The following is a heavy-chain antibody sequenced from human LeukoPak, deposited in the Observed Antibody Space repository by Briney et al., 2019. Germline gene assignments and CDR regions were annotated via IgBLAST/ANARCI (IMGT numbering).Heavy chain of an antibody. CDR2: ISSSGSTI. D-gene: IGHD3-10*01. CDR3: ARELGITMVRGVPAY. Sequence: GGSLRLSCAASGFTFSDYYMSWIRQAPGKGLEWVSYISSSGSTIYYAASVKGRFTISRDNAKNSLYLQMNSLRAEDTAVYYCARELGITMVRGVPAYWGQGTLVTVSS. J-gene: IGHJ4*02. CDR1: GFTFSDYY. V-gene: IGHV3-11*01.